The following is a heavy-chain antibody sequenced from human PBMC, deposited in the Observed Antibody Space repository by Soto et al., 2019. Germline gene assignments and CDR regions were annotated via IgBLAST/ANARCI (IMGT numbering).Heavy chain of an antibody. V-gene: IGHV3-30*18. CDR2: ISYDGSNK. Sequence: QVQLVESGGGVVQPGRSLRLSCAASGFTFSSYGMHWVRQAPGKGLEWVAVISYDGSNKYYADSGKGRFTISRDNSKNTRYLQMNSLRAEDTAVYYCAKVRQGYTVAFDIWGQGTVVTVSS. J-gene: IGHJ3*02. CDR3: AKVRQGYTVAFDI. D-gene: IGHD6-13*01. CDR1: GFTFSSYG.